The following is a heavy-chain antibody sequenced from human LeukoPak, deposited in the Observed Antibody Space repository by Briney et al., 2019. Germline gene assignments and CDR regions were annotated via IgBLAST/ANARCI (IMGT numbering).Heavy chain of an antibody. CDR3: ARKATDFDD. CDR1: GFTFSSYS. V-gene: IGHV3-48*02. CDR2: ISISSRTI. Sequence: GGSLRLSCAASGFTFSSYSMNWVRQAPGKGLEWVSYISISSRTIYYADSVKGRFTISRDNAKNSLHLQMNSLRDEDTAVYYCARKATDFDDWGQGTLVTVSS. D-gene: IGHD1-1*01. J-gene: IGHJ4*02.